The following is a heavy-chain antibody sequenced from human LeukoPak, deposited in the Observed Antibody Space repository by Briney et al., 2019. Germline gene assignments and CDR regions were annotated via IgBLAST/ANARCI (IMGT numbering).Heavy chain of an antibody. CDR2: ISGTGGAT. CDR1: GFTFSKYA. D-gene: IGHD3-10*01. CDR3: ANDYRSGSFHDF. V-gene: IGHV3-23*01. Sequence: GGSLRLSCAASGFTFSKYAMSWVRQAPGKGLEWVSGISGTGGATYYADSVKGRFTISRDNSKNTLSLQMNTLRAEDTAVYYCANDYRSGSFHDFWGQGTLVTVSS. J-gene: IGHJ4*02.